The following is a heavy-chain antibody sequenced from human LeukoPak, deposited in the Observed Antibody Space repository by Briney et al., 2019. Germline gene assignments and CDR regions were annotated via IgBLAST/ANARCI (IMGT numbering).Heavy chain of an antibody. V-gene: IGHV4-39*07. CDR2: IYYTGST. D-gene: IGHD6-13*01. J-gene: IGHJ6*03. CDR1: GGSISSSSYY. CDR3: ARDDAGAAGTVFMDV. Sequence: SETLSLTCTVSGGSISSSSYYWAWIRQPPGKGLEWIGYIYYTGSTYYNPSLKSRVTISVDTSKNQFSLKLTSVTAADTAVYYCARDDAGAAGTVFMDVWGKGTTVIVSS.